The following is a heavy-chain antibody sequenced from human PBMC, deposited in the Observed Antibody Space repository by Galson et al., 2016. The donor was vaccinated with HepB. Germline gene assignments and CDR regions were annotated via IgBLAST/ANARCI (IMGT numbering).Heavy chain of an antibody. CDR3: ARGPRHQLPNSWFGT. D-gene: IGHD2-2*01. CDR1: GFTLSSHL. V-gene: IGHV3-7*03. J-gene: IGHJ5*02. Sequence: SLRLSCAASGFTLSSHLMSWVRQGPGKGLEWVANINQDGSEIRYVESVKGRFTFSRDNAKDSLFLQMNSLRVEDTAVYYCARGPRHQLPNSWFGTWGQGAPVTVSS. CDR2: INQDGSEI.